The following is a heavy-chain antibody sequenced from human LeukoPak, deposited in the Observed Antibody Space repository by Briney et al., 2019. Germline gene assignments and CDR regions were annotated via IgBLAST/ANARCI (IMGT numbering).Heavy chain of an antibody. CDR2: ISYDGSNK. CDR1: GFTFSSYA. D-gene: IGHD6-6*01. V-gene: IGHV3-30*04. J-gene: IGHJ4*02. Sequence: GKSPRLSCAASGFTFSSYAMHWVRQAPGKGLEWVAVISYDGSNKYYADSVKGRFTISRDNSKNTLYLQMNSLRAEDTAVYYRARRFSSSTLDYWGQGTLVTVSS. CDR3: ARRFSSSTLDY.